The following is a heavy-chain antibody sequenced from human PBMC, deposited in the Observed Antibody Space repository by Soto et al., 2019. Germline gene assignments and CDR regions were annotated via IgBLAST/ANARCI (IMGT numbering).Heavy chain of an antibody. J-gene: IGHJ4*02. D-gene: IGHD3-10*01. V-gene: IGHV3-74*01. CDR3: ARGGLYGSGSYYKDF. Sequence: GGSLRLSCAASGFTFSNYWMHWVRQGPGKGLVWVSRIKSGGRSTNYADSVKGRFTISRDNAKNTVYLQMNSLRAEDTAVYYCARGGLYGSGSYYKDFWGQGILVTVSS. CDR1: GFTFSNYW. CDR2: IKSGGRST.